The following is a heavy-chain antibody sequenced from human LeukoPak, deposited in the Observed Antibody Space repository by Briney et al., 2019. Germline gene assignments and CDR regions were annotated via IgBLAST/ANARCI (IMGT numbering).Heavy chain of an antibody. CDR2: ISGSGGST. CDR3: AKDLALFDYYDSSGYFDY. D-gene: IGHD3-22*01. Sequence: GGSLRLSCAASGFTFSSYSMNWVRQAPGKGLEWVSAISGSGGSTYYADSVKGRFTISRDNSKNTLYLQMNSLRAEDTAVYYCAKDLALFDYYDSSGYFDYWGQGTLVTVSS. J-gene: IGHJ4*02. V-gene: IGHV3-23*01. CDR1: GFTFSSYS.